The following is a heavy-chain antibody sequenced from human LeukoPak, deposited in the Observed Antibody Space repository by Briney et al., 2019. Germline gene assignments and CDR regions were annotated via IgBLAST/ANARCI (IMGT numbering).Heavy chain of an antibody. J-gene: IGHJ4*02. D-gene: IGHD6-19*01. Sequence: SVKASCKASGGTFSSYAISWVRQAPGQGLEWMGGIIPIFGTANYAQKFQGRVTITMDESTSTAYMELSSLRSEDTAVYYCAAGRRYSSGWYFGYWGQGTLVTVSS. V-gene: IGHV1-69*05. CDR2: IIPIFGTA. CDR1: GGTFSSYA. CDR3: AAGRRYSSGWYFGY.